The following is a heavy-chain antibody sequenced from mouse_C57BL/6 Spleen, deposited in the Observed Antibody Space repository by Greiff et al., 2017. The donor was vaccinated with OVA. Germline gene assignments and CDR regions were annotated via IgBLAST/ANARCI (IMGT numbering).Heavy chain of an antibody. CDR3: TRAGWLPSWFAY. V-gene: IGHV1-15*01. CDR2: IDPDTGGT. Sequence: QVQLQQSGAELVRPGASVTLSCKASGYTFTDYEMHWVKQTPVHGLEWIGAIDPDTGGTAYNQKFKGKAILTADKSSSTAYMELRSLTSEDSAVYYCTRAGWLPSWFAYWGQGTLVTVSA. J-gene: IGHJ3*01. D-gene: IGHD2-3*01. CDR1: GYTFTDYE.